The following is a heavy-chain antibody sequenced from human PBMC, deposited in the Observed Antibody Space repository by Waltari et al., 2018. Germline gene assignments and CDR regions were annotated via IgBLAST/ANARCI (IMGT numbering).Heavy chain of an antibody. CDR2: ISGSGGST. Sequence: EVQLLASGGGLVQPGGSLSLSCAASGFTFRSYALSWFRQAPGKGLEGVSAISGSGGSTYYADSVKCRFTISRDNSKNTLYLQMNSLRAEDTAVYYCAKNLWFGELYDAFDIWGQGTMVTVSS. J-gene: IGHJ3*02. D-gene: IGHD3-10*01. V-gene: IGHV3-23*01. CDR1: GFTFRSYA. CDR3: AKNLWFGELYDAFDI.